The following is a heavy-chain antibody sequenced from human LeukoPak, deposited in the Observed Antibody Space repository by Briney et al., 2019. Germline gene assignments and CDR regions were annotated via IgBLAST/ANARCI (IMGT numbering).Heavy chain of an antibody. Sequence: SSETLSLTCAVYGGSFSGYYWSWNRQPPGKGLEWIGKINHSGSTNYNPSLKSRVTISVDTSKNQFSLKLSSVTAADTAVYYCARLTVDTAMAPNWFDPWGQGTLVTVSS. CDR1: GGSFSGYY. CDR3: ARLTVDTAMAPNWFDP. J-gene: IGHJ5*02. D-gene: IGHD5-18*01. CDR2: INHSGST. V-gene: IGHV4-34*01.